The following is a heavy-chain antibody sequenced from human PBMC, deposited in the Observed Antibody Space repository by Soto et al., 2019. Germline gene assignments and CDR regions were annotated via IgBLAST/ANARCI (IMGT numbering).Heavy chain of an antibody. Sequence: QVHLVQSGAEVKKPRAGVKVSCKASGYAFTNYGINWVRQAPGQGIEWLGWVSAYNGERRYAQRVQARVIMTTDTSTTTAYMELRSLRSDDTAVYYCSRATSIPASGDYWGQGTLVTVSS. CDR3: SRATSIPASGDY. V-gene: IGHV1-18*01. D-gene: IGHD6-6*01. J-gene: IGHJ4*01. CDR2: VSAYNGER. CDR1: GYAFTNYG.